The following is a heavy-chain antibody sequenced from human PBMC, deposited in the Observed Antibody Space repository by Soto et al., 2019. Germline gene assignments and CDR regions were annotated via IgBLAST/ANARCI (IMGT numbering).Heavy chain of an antibody. CDR3: ARPSGSYLHYFDC. J-gene: IGHJ4*02. D-gene: IGHD1-26*01. CDR2: IYYSGST. CDR1: GGSVSSGSYY. Sequence: PSETLSLTCTVSGGSVSSGSYYWSWIRQPPGKGLEWIGSIYYSGSTYYNPSLKSRVTISVDTSKNQFSLKLSSVTAADTAVYYSARPSGSYLHYFDCWGQGTLYPVSS. V-gene: IGHV4-39*01.